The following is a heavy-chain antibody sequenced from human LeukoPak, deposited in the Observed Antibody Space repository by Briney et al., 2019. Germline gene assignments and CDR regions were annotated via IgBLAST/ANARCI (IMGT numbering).Heavy chain of an antibody. J-gene: IGHJ4*02. V-gene: IGHV1-2*06. CDR3: ARSNWNYPFDY. D-gene: IGHD1-7*01. Sequence: ASMKVSCTASGYTFTGYYMHWVRQAPGQGLEWMGRINPNSSGTNYAQKFQGRVTMTRDTSISTAYMELSRLRSDDTAVYYCARSNWNYPFDYWGQGTLVTVSS. CDR1: GYTFTGYY. CDR2: INPNSSGT.